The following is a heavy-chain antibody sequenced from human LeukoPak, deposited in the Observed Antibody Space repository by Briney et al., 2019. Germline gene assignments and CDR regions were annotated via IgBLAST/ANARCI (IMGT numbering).Heavy chain of an antibody. CDR1: GFTFSSYA. V-gene: IGHV3-64*01. CDR3: AIAASGTLADY. J-gene: IGHJ4*02. CDR2: ISSNGGST. D-gene: IGHD6-13*01. Sequence: GGSLRLSCAASGFTFSSYAMHWVRQAPGKGLEYVSAISSNGGSTYYTNSVKGRFTISRDNSKNTLYLQMGSLRAEDMAVYYCAIAASGTLADYWGQGTLVTVSS.